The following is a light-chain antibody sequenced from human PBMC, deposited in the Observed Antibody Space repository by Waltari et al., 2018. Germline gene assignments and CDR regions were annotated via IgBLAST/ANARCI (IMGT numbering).Light chain of an antibody. V-gene: IGLV4-69*01. CDR3: QTGGHGTWV. J-gene: IGLJ3*02. CDR2: VNSDGSH. Sequence: QLVLTQSPSASASLGASVKLTCTLSSGPSSNVIAWLQQQPEKGPRYWMKVNSDGSHSKGDKIPDRFSGSSSGTEHYLTISSLQSEDEADYYCQTGGHGTWVFGGGTKLTVL. CDR1: SGPSSNV.